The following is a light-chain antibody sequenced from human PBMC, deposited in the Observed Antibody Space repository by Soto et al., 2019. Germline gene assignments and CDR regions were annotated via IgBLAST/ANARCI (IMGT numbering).Light chain of an antibody. Sequence: QSALTQPASVSGSPGQSITISCTGTSSDVGGYNYVSWYQQHPGKAPELMIYDVSNRPSGVSNRFSGSKSGNTATLTISGLQAEDEADYYCSSYTSSSTLVFGGATKVTVL. J-gene: IGLJ2*01. CDR2: DVS. V-gene: IGLV2-14*01. CDR3: SSYTSSSTLV. CDR1: SSDVGGYNY.